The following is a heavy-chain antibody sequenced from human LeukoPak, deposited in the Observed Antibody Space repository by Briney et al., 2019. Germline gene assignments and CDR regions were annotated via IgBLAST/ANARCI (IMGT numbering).Heavy chain of an antibody. V-gene: IGHV1-8*03. Sequence: GASVKVSCKASGYTFTGYDINWVRQATGQGLEWMGWMNPNSGNTGYAQKFQGRVTITGNTSISTAYMELSSLRSDDTAVYYCARCLRDSSSWYYFDYWGQGTLVTVSS. CDR1: GYTFTGYD. D-gene: IGHD6-13*01. CDR3: ARCLRDSSSWYYFDY. J-gene: IGHJ4*02. CDR2: MNPNSGNT.